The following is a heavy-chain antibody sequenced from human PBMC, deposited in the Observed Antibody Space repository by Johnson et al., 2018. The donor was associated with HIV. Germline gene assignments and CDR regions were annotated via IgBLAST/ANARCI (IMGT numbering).Heavy chain of an antibody. CDR1: GFTFSNYA. V-gene: IGHV3-23*04. CDR2: ITASGGTT. J-gene: IGHJ3*01. Sequence: EVQVVESGGGLVQPGTSLRLSCVASGFTFSNYAMTWVRQAPGEGLEWVAAITASGGTTYYADSVKGRFTISRDNAKNSLYLQMNSLRAEDTAVYYCARRPRDDACDVWGQGTMVTVSS. D-gene: IGHD5-24*01. CDR3: ARRPRDDACDV.